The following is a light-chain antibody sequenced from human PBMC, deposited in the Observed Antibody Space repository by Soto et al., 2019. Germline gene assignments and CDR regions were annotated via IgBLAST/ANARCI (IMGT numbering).Light chain of an antibody. J-gene: IGKJ4*01. Sequence: DIQMTQSPSSLSASVGARVTITCQASQDISNYLNWYQQKPGKAPKLLIYDASNLETGVSSRFSGRGSGTHCTFTISNLQPEDIATYYCQQYETRPLTFGGGTNVEIK. CDR2: DAS. CDR1: QDISNY. CDR3: QQYETRPLT. V-gene: IGKV1-33*01.